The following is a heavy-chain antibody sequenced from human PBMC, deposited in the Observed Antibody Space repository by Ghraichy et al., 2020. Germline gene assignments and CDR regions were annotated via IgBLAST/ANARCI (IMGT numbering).Heavy chain of an antibody. D-gene: IGHD3-3*01. CDR2: IYYSGST. J-gene: IGHJ4*02. CDR3: AREIRYDFWSGYYLDY. Sequence: SETLSLTCTVSGGSVSSGSYYWSWIRQPPGKGLEWIGYIYYSGSTHYNPSLKIRVTISVDTSKNQFSLKLSSVTAADTAVYYCAREIRYDFWSGYYLDYWGQGTLVTVSS. V-gene: IGHV4-61*01. CDR1: GGSVSSGSYY.